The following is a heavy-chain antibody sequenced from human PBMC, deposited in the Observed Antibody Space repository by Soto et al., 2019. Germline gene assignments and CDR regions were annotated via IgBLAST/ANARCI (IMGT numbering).Heavy chain of an antibody. CDR2: ISAYNGNT. Sequence: GASVKGSCKASGYTLTSYGISWVRQAPGQGLEWMGWISAYNGNTNYAQKLQGRVTMTTDTSTSTAYVELRSLRSDDTAVYYCARVPIIAVAGLRYFDYWGQGTLVTVSS. J-gene: IGHJ4*02. CDR1: GYTLTSYG. CDR3: ARVPIIAVAGLRYFDY. V-gene: IGHV1-18*01. D-gene: IGHD6-19*01.